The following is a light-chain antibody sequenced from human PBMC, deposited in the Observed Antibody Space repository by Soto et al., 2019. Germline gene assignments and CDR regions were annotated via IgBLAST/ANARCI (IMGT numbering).Light chain of an antibody. Sequence: QSVLTQPPSVSGAPGQRVTISCTGSSSNIGAGYDVHWYQQLPGTAPKLLIYGNSNRPSGVPDRFSGSKSGTSASLAITGLQAEDEADYYCQSSDSSLPRHVVFGGGTKLTVL. CDR3: QSSDSSLPRHVV. CDR2: GNS. V-gene: IGLV1-40*01. CDR1: SSNIGAGYD. J-gene: IGLJ2*01.